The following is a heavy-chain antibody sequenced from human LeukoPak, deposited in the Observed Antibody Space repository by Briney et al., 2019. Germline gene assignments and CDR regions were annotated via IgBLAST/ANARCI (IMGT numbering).Heavy chain of an antibody. J-gene: IGHJ3*02. D-gene: IGHD3-22*01. Sequence: PSWTVSLTCTVSGGFISSSSYYWGWIRQPPGKGLEWIGSIYYSGSTYYNPSLKSRVTISVDTSKNQFSLKLTSVTAADTAVYYCARAGGITMIVVLITDAFDIWGQGTMVTVSS. V-gene: IGHV4-39*07. CDR1: GGFISSSSYY. CDR3: ARAGGITMIVVLITDAFDI. CDR2: IYYSGST.